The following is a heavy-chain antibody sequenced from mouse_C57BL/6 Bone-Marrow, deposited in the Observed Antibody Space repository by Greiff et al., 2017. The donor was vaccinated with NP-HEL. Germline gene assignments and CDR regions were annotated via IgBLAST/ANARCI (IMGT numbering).Heavy chain of an antibody. V-gene: IGHV1-63*01. CDR3: AREGDFSCDY. J-gene: IGHJ2*01. CDR1: GYTFTNYW. Sequence: QVQLQQSGAELVRPGTSVKMSCKASGYTFTNYWIGWAKQRPGHGLEWIGDIYPGGGYTNYNEKFKGKATLTADKSSSTAYMQFSSLTSEDSAIYYCAREGDFSCDYWGQGTTLTVSS. CDR2: IYPGGGYT.